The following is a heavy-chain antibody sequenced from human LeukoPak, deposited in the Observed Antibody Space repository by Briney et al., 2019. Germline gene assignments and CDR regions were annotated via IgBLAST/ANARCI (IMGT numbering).Heavy chain of an antibody. CDR2: IIPIFGTA. V-gene: IGHV1-69*13. Sequence: AASVKVSCKASGGTFSSYAISWVRQAPGQGLEWVGGIIPIFGTANYAQKFQGRVTITADESTSTAYMELSSLRSEDTAVYYCARVGRDYYDSSGYSFYDAFDIWGQGTMVTVSS. CDR3: ARVGRDYYDSSGYSFYDAFDI. CDR1: GGTFSSYA. J-gene: IGHJ3*02. D-gene: IGHD3-22*01.